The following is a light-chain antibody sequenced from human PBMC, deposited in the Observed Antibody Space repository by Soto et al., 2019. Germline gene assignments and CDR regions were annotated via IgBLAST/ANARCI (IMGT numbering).Light chain of an antibody. V-gene: IGKV3-15*01. CDR1: QSVSSN. CDR2: GAS. J-gene: IGKJ1*01. CDR3: QQYNSYSET. Sequence: EIVMTQSPATLSVSPWERATLSCRASQSVSSNLAWYQQKPGQAPRLLIYGASTRATGIPARFTGSGSGTEFTLTISSLQSEDFATYYCQQYNSYSETFGQGTKVDIK.